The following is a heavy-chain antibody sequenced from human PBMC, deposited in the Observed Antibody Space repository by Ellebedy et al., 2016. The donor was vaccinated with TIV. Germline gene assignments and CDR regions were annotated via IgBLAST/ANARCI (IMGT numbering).Heavy chain of an antibody. V-gene: IGHV3-11*06. D-gene: IGHD3-3*01. CDR3: ARGGYDFWNPRY. CDR1: GFTFRDSY. J-gene: IGHJ4*02. CDR2: ISVSNIYT. Sequence: GESLKISCAASGFTFRDSYMSWVRQPPGKGLEWVSFISVSNIYTNYADSVTGRFTISRDNAKNSLYLQMNSLRAEDTAVYYCARGGYDFWNPRYWGQGTLVTVSS.